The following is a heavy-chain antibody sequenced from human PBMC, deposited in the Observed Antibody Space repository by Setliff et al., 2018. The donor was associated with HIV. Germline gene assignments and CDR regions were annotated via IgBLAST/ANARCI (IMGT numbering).Heavy chain of an antibody. J-gene: IGHJ4*02. CDR3: ARGRSFDY. CDR1: GGSFSGYY. Sequence: SETLSLTCAVYGGSFSGYYWSWIRQPPGKGLEWIGEIIHSGSTNYNPSLRSRISMAVDTSKNQVSLKLSSVTAADTAVYYCARGRSFDYWGQGTLVTVSS. V-gene: IGHV4-34*01. CDR2: IIHSGST.